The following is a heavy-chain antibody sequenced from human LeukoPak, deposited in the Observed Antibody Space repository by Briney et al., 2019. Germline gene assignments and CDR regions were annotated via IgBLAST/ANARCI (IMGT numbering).Heavy chain of an antibody. V-gene: IGHV3-11*05. CDR1: GFTFGDYG. CDR2: ISSSSSYT. CDR3: ARDLAY. Sequence: GGSLRLSCAASGFTFGDYGMSWVRQAPGKGLEWVSYISSSSSYTNYADSVKGRFTISRDNSKNTLYLQMNNLRVEDTAVYYCARDLAYWGQGPLVTVSS. J-gene: IGHJ4*02.